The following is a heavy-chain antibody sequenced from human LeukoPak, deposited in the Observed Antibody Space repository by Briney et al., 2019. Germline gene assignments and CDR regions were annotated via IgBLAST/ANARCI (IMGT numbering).Heavy chain of an antibody. CDR2: IGSYAGDT. J-gene: IGHJ5*01. CDR1: TSY. CDR3: ARDFWNFDDSRGYYRDFDS. V-gene: IGHV1-18*01. Sequence: ASVKVSCKATSYISWVRQAPGQGLEWMGWIGSYAGDTYYAQKFQGRVTVTSDTSSSTAYMELRSLRSDDTAVYYCARDFWNFDDSRGYYRDFDSWGQGTLVTVSS. D-gene: IGHD3-22*01.